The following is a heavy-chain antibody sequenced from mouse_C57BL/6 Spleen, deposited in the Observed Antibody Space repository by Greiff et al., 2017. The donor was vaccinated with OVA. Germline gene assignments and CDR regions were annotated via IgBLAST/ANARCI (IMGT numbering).Heavy chain of an antibody. CDR3: ARGKNFDN. J-gene: IGHJ2*01. Sequence: EVQVVVSGGGLVQPGGSLKLSCAASGFTFSDYGMAWVRQAPRKGPAWIAFISNLAYSIYYADAVSGRFTISSENAKYTRYLEMSSQRSAGTAMYYCARGKNFDNWGQGTTLTVSS. CDR2: ISNLAYSI. CDR1: GFTFSDYG. V-gene: IGHV5-15*01.